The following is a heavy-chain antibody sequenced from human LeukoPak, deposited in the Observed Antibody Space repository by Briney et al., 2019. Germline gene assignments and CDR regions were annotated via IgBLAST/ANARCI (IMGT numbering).Heavy chain of an antibody. CDR2: ISAYNGNT. CDR1: GYTFTSYG. V-gene: IGHV1-18*01. Sequence: ASVKVSCKASGYTFTSYGISWVRQAPGQGLEWMGWISAYNGNTNYAQKFQGRVTMTRDTSISTAYMELSRLRSDDTAVYYCARVQGNGYNPDYWGQGTLVTVSS. CDR3: ARVQGNGYNPDY. J-gene: IGHJ4*02. D-gene: IGHD5-24*01.